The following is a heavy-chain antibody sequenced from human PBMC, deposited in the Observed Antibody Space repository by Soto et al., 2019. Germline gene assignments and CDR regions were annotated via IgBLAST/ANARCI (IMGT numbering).Heavy chain of an antibody. V-gene: IGHV4-39*01. CDR3: ASQLESTTYFDY. CDR1: GGSISNSDYF. CDR2: ISHTGSP. J-gene: IGHJ4*02. Sequence: SETLSLTCTVSGGSISNSDYFWAWMRQPPGKGLEWVGTISHTGSPRYNPSLKSRVTISVDTSKNQFSLRLPSVTSADTAVFYCASQLESTTYFDYWGRGTLVTVSS. D-gene: IGHD1-1*01.